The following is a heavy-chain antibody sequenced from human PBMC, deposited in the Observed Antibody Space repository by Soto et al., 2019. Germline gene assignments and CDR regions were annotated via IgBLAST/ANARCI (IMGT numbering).Heavy chain of an antibody. CDR1: GFTFSSDG. J-gene: IGHJ4*02. CDR2: IWYDGSNK. CDR3: ARTQVDTAMASSLDY. D-gene: IGHD5-18*01. V-gene: IGHV3-33*01. Sequence: QVQLVESGGGVVQPGRSLRLSCAASGFTFSSDGMHWVRQAPGKGLEWVAVIWYDGSNKYYADSVKGRVTISRDNSKYTLYLQMNSLRAEDTAVYYCARTQVDTAMASSLDYWVQGTLVTVSS.